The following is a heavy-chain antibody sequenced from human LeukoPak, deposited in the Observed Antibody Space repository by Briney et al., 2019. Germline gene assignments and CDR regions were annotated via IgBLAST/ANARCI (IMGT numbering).Heavy chain of an antibody. CDR1: GFTFSSYW. CDR2: IKQDGSEK. CDR3: ARDESSSGYCSGGSCYSITPGWFDP. J-gene: IGHJ5*02. Sequence: GGSLTLSCAASGFTFSSYWMSWVRQAPGKGLEWVANIKQDGSEKYYVDSVKGRFTISRDNAKNSLDLQTISLRAEDTAVYYCARDESSSGYCSGGSCYSITPGWFDPWGQGTLVTVSS. D-gene: IGHD2-15*01. V-gene: IGHV3-7*01.